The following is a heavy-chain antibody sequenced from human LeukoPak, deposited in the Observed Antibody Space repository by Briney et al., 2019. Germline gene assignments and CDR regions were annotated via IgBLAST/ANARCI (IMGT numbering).Heavy chain of an antibody. Sequence: SVKVSCKASGGTFSSYAISWVREAPGQGLEWMGGIIPIFGTANYAQKFQGRVTITADESTSTAYMELSSLRSEDTAVYYCARDDGYYYDSSGPFDYWGQGTLVTVSS. CDR3: ARDDGYYYDSSGPFDY. CDR1: GGTFSSYA. J-gene: IGHJ4*02. D-gene: IGHD3-22*01. V-gene: IGHV1-69*13. CDR2: IIPIFGTA.